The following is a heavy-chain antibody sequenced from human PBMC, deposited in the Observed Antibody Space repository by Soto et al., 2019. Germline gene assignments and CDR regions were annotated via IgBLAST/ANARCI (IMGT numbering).Heavy chain of an antibody. CDR1: GGTFSSYA. CDR2: IIPIFGTA. J-gene: IGHJ5*02. V-gene: IGHV1-69*13. D-gene: IGHD3-10*01. CDR3: ARIPGSGAYNWFDP. Sequence: GASVKVSCKASGGTFSSYAISWVRQAPGQGLEWMGGIIPIFGTANYAQKFQGRVTITADESTSTAYMELSSLRSEDTAVYYCARIPGSGAYNWFDPWGQGTLVTVSS.